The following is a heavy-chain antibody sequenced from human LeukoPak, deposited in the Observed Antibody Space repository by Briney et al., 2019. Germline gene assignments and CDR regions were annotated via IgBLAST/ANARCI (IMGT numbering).Heavy chain of an antibody. D-gene: IGHD2-21*02. J-gene: IGHJ4*02. CDR1: GFTFNNAW. CDR2: IKSKTDGGTT. V-gene: IGHV3-15*01. Sequence: GGSLRLSCAASGFTFNNAWMSWVRQAPGKGLEWVGRIKSKTDGGTTDYAAPVKGRFTISRDDSKTTLYLQMNSLKTEDTAVYYCATGNLVTGFDYWGQGTLVTVS. CDR3: ATGNLVTGFDY.